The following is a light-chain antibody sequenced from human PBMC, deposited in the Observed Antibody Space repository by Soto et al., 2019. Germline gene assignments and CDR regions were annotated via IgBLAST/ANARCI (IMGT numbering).Light chain of an antibody. CDR1: QSVGNW. Sequence: DIQMTQSPSTLSASLGDRVTITCRASQSVGNWLAWYQQKPVTAPKLLIFAASDLETEVPSRFSGGGVGTECTLTINSLQADDFAVDYCQQYNNYPFTFGQGTKLE. V-gene: IGKV1-5*03. CDR2: AAS. J-gene: IGKJ2*01. CDR3: QQYNNYPFT.